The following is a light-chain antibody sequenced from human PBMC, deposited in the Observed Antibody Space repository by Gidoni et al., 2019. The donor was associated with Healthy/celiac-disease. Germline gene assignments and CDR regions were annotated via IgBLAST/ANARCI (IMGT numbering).Light chain of an antibody. CDR1: SSDVGGYNY. V-gene: IGLV2-14*01. CDR3: SSYTSSSTICVV. J-gene: IGLJ2*01. Sequence: QSALTQPASVSGSPGQSITISCTGTSSDVGGYNYVSWYQQHPGKAPKLMIYEVSNRPSGVSNRFSGSKSGNTASLTISGLQAEDEADYYCSSYTSSSTICVVFGGGTKLTVL. CDR2: EVS.